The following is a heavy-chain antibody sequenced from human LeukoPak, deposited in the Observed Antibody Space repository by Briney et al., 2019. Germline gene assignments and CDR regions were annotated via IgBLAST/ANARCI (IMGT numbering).Heavy chain of an antibody. CDR2: IYYSGST. CDR3: ARESDADGMDV. J-gene: IGHJ6*02. Sequence: SETLSLTCTVSGGSISSYYWSWIWQPPGKGLEWIGYIYYSGSTNYNPSLKSRVTISVDTSKNQFSLKLSSVTAADTAVYYCARESDADGMDVWGQGTTVTVSS. V-gene: IGHV4-59*01. CDR1: GGSISSYY.